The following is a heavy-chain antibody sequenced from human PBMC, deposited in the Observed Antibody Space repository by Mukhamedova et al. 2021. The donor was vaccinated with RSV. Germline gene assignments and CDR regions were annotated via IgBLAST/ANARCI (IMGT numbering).Heavy chain of an antibody. D-gene: IGHD3-10*01. CDR2: ISRSSNRI. Sequence: NWVRQAPGKGLEWVSYISRSSNRIYYADSVKGRFIITRDDANNLLYLQMSSLKIEDTAVYYCTMGPKGYTIRFDYWGQGTLVSVS. V-gene: IGHV3-48*04. CDR3: TMGPKGYTIRFDY. J-gene: IGHJ4*02.